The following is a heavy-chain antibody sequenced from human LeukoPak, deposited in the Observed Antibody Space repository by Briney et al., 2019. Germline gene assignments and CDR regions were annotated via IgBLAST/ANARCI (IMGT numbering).Heavy chain of an antibody. V-gene: IGHV4-34*01. CDR2: IHHDGRT. D-gene: IGHD4-17*01. CDR3: ARDVVPRDYGDTLNAYDL. Sequence: SETLSLTCAVSGGSLSGYYWSWIRQSPGKGLEWMGDIHHDGRTKYRSSFKSRITIFLVSSKNEVSLRLSPVTPADTALYFCARDVVPRDYGDTLNAYDLWGQGTMVTVS. J-gene: IGHJ3*01. CDR1: GGSLSGYY.